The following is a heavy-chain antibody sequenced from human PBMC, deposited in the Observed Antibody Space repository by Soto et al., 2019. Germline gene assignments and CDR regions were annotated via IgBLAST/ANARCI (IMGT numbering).Heavy chain of an antibody. J-gene: IGHJ6*02. CDR3: ARIVLPHTQPGDYYGMKV. CDR1: GFSFGDYA. Sequence: PGGSLRLSCAASGFSFGDYAMHWVRQAPGKGLEWVAVISYDGKTDYYAESVKGRVTISRDNSKNTLYLQVSSLRGEDTAVYHCARIVLPHTQPGDYYGMKVWGQGATVTVS. D-gene: IGHD6-6*01. CDR2: ISYDGKTD. V-gene: IGHV3-30*04.